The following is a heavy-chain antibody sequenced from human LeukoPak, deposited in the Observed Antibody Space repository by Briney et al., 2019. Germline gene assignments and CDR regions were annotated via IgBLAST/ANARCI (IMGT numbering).Heavy chain of an antibody. Sequence: SETLSLTCAVSGFSITSGYHWGWIRQPPGKGLEGIASIFRNGSTYHNPSVKSRVTISADTSKNQFSLRLDSVTAADTAVYYCARDRGWLQYVSGFFDYWGQGSPVTVSS. CDR3: ARDRGWLQYVSGFFDY. D-gene: IGHD5-24*01. CDR2: IFRNGST. J-gene: IGHJ4*02. V-gene: IGHV4-38-2*02. CDR1: GFSITSGYH.